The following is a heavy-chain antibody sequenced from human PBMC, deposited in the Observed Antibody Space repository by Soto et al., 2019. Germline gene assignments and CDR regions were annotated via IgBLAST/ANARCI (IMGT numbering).Heavy chain of an antibody. CDR1: GFIFSSYA. Sequence: EVQLLEFGGGLVRPGGSLRLSCAASGFIFSSYAMHWVRQAPGKGLEWVSGISGHGSDIYYADSVKGRFTISRDTATSTLYLQMDSLRADDTAVYYCAREDGGGPFDFWGQGTLVTVSS. CDR3: AREDGGGPFDF. V-gene: IGHV3-23*01. CDR2: ISGHGSDI. J-gene: IGHJ4*02. D-gene: IGHD2-15*01.